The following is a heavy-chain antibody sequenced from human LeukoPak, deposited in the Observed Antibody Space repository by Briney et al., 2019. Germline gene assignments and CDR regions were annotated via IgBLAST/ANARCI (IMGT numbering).Heavy chain of an antibody. Sequence: PSKTLSLTCAVYGGSFSGYYWSWIRQPPGKGLEWIGEINHSGSTNYNPSLKSRVTISVDTSKNQFSLKLSSVTAADTAVYYCARVSGSYCDYWGQGTLVAVSS. D-gene: IGHD1-26*01. CDR1: GGSFSGYY. J-gene: IGHJ4*02. CDR2: INHSGST. V-gene: IGHV4-34*01. CDR3: ARVSGSYCDY.